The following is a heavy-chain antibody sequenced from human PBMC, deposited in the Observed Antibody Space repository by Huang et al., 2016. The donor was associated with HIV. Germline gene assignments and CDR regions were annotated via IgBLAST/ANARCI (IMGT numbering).Heavy chain of an antibody. CDR1: GFTCSNYW. V-gene: IGHV3-7*01. Sequence: EVQLVESGGGLVQPGGSLRLSCAASGFTCSNYWMSWVRQGPGKGREWVANKKQDGSETYDVDSVKGRFTISRDNAKNSLYLQMNSLRAEDTAVYYCASQPGPWGQGTLVTVSS. J-gene: IGHJ5*02. CDR2: KKQDGSET. CDR3: ASQPGP.